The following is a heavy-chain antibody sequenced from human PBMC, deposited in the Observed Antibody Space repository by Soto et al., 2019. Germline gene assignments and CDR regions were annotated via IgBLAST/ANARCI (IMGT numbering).Heavy chain of an antibody. CDR3: ARMTTRGYSYGYYYYGMDV. V-gene: IGHV2-70*01. CDR1: WFSLSTSGMC. Sequence: SGPTLVNPPQTLTIAWTFSWFSLSTSGMCVSWIRQPPGKALEWLALIDWDDDKYYSTSLKTRLTISKDTSKNQVVLTMTKVDPVDTATYYCARMTTRGYSYGYYYYGMDVWGQGTTVTVSS. CDR2: IDWDDDK. J-gene: IGHJ6*02. D-gene: IGHD5-18*01.